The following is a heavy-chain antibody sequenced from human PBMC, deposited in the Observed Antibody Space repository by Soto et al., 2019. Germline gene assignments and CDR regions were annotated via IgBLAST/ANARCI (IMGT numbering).Heavy chain of an antibody. CDR2: ISAYNGHT. D-gene: IGHD6-19*01. J-gene: IGHJ4*02. Sequence: QVKWLQSGAAGKKSGASGRVSCKASGYTFDNYGISGLRQAPGLGLEWMGWISAYNGHTNYAQKFQDRVNMTTDTSTRTAYMELRSLTSDATAVFYCARDDGWSSASLVDYWGQGTVVPVSA. V-gene: IGHV1-18*01. CDR1: GYTFDNYG. CDR3: ARDDGWSSASLVDY.